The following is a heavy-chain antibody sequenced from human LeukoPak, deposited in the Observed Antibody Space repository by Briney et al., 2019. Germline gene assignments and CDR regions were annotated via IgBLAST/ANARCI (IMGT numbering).Heavy chain of an antibody. D-gene: IGHD2-15*01. CDR3: AVSYCRGGSCYALFYYYYGMDV. CDR1: GFTFRSYA. CDR2: ISYDGSDK. Sequence: GGSLRLSCAASGFTFRSYAMHWVRQAPGKGLEWLAVISYDGSDKNYADSVKGRFTISRDNSKNTLYLQMNSLRAGDTAVYYCAVSYCRGGSCYALFYYYYGMDVWGQGTTVTVSS. J-gene: IGHJ6*02. V-gene: IGHV3-30*04.